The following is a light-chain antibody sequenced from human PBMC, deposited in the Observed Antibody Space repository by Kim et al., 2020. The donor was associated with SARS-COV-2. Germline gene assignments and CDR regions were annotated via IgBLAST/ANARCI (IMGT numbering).Light chain of an antibody. J-gene: IGKJ2*01. CDR2: WGS. Sequence: ERAPIPGRYSQGLLHSKGKNYLDWALQKPGQSPQLLFCWGSNGAYGVPDRFSGGGSGTVFKLKIRRVEAEDVGVYYYMQALKTSKTLGRGTKRGI. CDR3: MQALKTSKT. CDR1: QGLLHSKGKNY. V-gene: IGKV2-28*01.